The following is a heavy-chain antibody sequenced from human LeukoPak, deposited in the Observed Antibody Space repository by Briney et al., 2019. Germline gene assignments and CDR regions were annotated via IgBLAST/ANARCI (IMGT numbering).Heavy chain of an antibody. CDR1: GYSISSGYY. V-gene: IGHV4-38-2*02. J-gene: IGHJ5*02. CDR2: IYHSGST. CDR3: ARVSGPYYDFWSGYLAPSWFDP. D-gene: IGHD3-3*01. Sequence: SSETLSLTCTVSGYSISSGYYWGWIRQPPGKGLEWIGSIYHSGSTYYNPSLKSRVTISVDTSKNQFSLKLWSVTAADTAVYYCARVSGPYYDFWSGYLAPSWFDPWGQGTLVTVSS.